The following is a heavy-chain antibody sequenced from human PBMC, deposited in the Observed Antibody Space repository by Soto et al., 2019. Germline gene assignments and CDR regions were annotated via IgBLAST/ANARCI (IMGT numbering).Heavy chain of an antibody. Sequence: GSLRLSCAASGFTFSNAWMSWVRQAPGKGLEWVGRIKSKTDGGTTDYAAPVKGRFTISRDDSKNTLYLQMNSLKTEDTAVYYCTTHYYGSGSYYNGPYDAFDIWGQGTMVTVSS. D-gene: IGHD3-10*01. J-gene: IGHJ3*02. CDR1: GFTFSNAW. CDR3: TTHYYGSGSYYNGPYDAFDI. CDR2: IKSKTDGGTT. V-gene: IGHV3-15*01.